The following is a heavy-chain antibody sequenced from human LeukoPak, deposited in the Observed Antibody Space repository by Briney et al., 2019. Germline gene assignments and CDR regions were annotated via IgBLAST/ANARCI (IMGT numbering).Heavy chain of an antibody. J-gene: IGHJ4*02. V-gene: IGHV3-74*01. CDR3: AKEGLTYGDYANFDY. CDR2: INTDGRST. D-gene: IGHD4-17*01. CDR1: GFTFSSYW. Sequence: GGSLRLSCAVSGFTFSSYWMHWVRQAPGRGLEWVSRINTDGRSTSYGVSVMGRFTISRDNAKNTLELHMDSLRAEDTAVYYCAKEGLTYGDYANFDYWGQGTLVTVSS.